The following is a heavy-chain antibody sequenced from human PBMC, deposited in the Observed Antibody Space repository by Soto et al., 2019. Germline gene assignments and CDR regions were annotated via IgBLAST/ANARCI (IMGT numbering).Heavy chain of an antibody. J-gene: IGHJ4*02. CDR2: ISSSSSTI. D-gene: IGHD3-9*01. CDR1: GFTFSSYS. Sequence: GGFLRLSCAASGFTFSSYSMNWVRQAPGKGLEWVSFISSSSSTIYYADSVKGRFTISRDNAKNSLYLQMNSLRAEDTAVYYCAVGSFDWLVNDYWGQGTLVTVSS. V-gene: IGHV3-48*01. CDR3: AVGSFDWLVNDY.